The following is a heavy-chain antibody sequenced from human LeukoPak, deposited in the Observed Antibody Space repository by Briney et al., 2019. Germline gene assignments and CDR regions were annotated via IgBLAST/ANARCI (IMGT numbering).Heavy chain of an antibody. J-gene: IGHJ6*03. CDR3: ARERECSSTTCYDYYYMDV. V-gene: IGHV4-61*02. CDR2: IYTSGST. D-gene: IGHD2-2*01. CDR1: GGSISSGSYY. Sequence: SETLSLTCTVSGGSISSGSYYWSWIRHPAGKGLEWIGRIYTSGSTNYNPSLKSRVTISVDTSKNQFSLKLSSVTAADTAVYYCARERECSSTTCYDYYYMDVWGKGTTVTVSS.